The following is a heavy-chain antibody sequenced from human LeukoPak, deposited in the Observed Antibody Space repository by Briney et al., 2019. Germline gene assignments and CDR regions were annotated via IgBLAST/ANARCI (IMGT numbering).Heavy chain of an antibody. Sequence: GGSLRLSCAASGFTFSSYSMNWVRQAPGKGLEWVSSISSSSSYIYYADSVKGRFTISRDNAKNSLYLQMNSLRAEDTAVYYCARALPSPLYSGSYTDAFDIWGQGTMVTVSS. V-gene: IGHV3-21*01. CDR3: ARALPSPLYSGSYTDAFDI. D-gene: IGHD1-26*01. CDR1: GFTFSSYS. CDR2: ISSSSSYI. J-gene: IGHJ3*02.